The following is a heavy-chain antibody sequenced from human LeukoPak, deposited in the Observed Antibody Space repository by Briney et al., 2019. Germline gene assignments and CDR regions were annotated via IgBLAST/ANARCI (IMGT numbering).Heavy chain of an antibody. J-gene: IGHJ5*02. Sequence: PGGSLRLSCAASGFTFSSYAMSWVRQAPGKGLEGVSSISSSSSYIYYADSVKGRFTISRDNAKNSLYLRMNSLRAEDTAVYYCARDDGSSSWYLRWFDPWGQGTLVTVSS. CDR3: ARDDGSSSWYLRWFDP. CDR1: GFTFSSYA. V-gene: IGHV3-21*01. D-gene: IGHD6-13*01. CDR2: ISSSSSYI.